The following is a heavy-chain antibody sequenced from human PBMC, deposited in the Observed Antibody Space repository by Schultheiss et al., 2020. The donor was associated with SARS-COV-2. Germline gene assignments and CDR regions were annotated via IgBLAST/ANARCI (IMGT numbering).Heavy chain of an antibody. CDR3: ARHATLVATTDWFDP. J-gene: IGHJ5*02. CDR1: GGSFSGYY. V-gene: IGHV4-39*01. CDR2: IYYSGST. D-gene: IGHD5-12*01. Sequence: GSLRLSCAVYGGSFSGYYWGWIRQPPGKGLEWIGSIYYSGSTYYNPSLKSRVTISVDTSKNQFSLKLSSVTAADTAVYYCARHATLVATTDWFDPWGQGTLVTVSS.